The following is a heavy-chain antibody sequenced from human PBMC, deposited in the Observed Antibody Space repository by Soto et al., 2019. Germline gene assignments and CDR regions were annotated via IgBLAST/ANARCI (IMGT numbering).Heavy chain of an antibody. D-gene: IGHD4-17*01. V-gene: IGHV3-30*18. CDR2: ISYDGNNK. CDR1: GFTFISYG. CDR3: AKASQSRYGVSLDY. Sequence: GGSLRLSCAASGFTFISYGIHWVRQAPGKGLEWVAIISYDGNNKHYADSVKGRFTISRDNSKNTLYLQMNSLRADDTAVYYCAKASQSRYGVSLDYWGQGTLVTVSS. J-gene: IGHJ4*02.